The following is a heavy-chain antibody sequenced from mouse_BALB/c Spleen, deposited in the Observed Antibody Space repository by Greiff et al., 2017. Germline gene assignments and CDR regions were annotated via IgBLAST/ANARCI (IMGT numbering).Heavy chain of an antibody. D-gene: IGHD1-1*01. CDR3: ARKEPTVDYFDY. V-gene: IGHV3-2*02. J-gene: IGHJ2*01. Sequence: EVMLVESGPGLVKPSQSLSLTCTVTGYSITSDYAWNWIRQFPGNKLEWMGYISYSGSTSYNPSLKSRISITRDTSKNQFFLQLNSVTTEDTATYYCARKEPTVDYFDYWGQGTTLTVSS. CDR2: ISYSGST. CDR1: GYSITSDYA.